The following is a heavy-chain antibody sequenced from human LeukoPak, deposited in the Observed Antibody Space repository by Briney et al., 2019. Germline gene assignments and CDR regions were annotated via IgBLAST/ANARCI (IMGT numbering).Heavy chain of an antibody. V-gene: IGHV3-20*04. CDR2: INWNGGST. CDR3: ARERCSGGSCYFNNWFDP. CDR1: GFTFSIHG. D-gene: IGHD2-15*01. Sequence: GGSLRLSCAASGFTFSIHGMSWVRQAPGKGLEWVSGINWNGGSTGYADSVKGRFTISRDNAKNSLYLQMNSLRAEDTALYYCARERCSGGSCYFNNWFDPWGQGTLVTVSS. J-gene: IGHJ5*02.